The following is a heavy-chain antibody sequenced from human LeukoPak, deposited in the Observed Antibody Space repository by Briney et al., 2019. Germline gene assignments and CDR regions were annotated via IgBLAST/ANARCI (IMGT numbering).Heavy chain of an antibody. J-gene: IGHJ6*03. Sequence: PSETLSLTCTVSGGSISSSSYYWGWIRQPPGKGLEWIGSIYYSGSTYYNPSLKSRVTISVDTSKNQFSLKLSSVTAADTAVYYCARPGGSGPPTVYYCMDVWGKGTTVTVSS. CDR3: ARPGGSGPPTVYYCMDV. CDR1: GGSISSSSYY. CDR2: IYYSGST. D-gene: IGHD3-10*01. V-gene: IGHV4-39*01.